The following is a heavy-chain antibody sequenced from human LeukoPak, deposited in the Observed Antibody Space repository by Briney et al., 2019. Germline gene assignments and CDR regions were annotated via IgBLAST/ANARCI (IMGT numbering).Heavy chain of an antibody. Sequence: NPGGSLRLSCAASGFTFSIYSLNWVRQAPGKGLEWVSSISSSSSYIYYADSVKGRFTISRDDAKNSLYLQMNSLRAEDTAVYYCARDSEVRYCSSTNCPSNYWGQGTLVTVSS. D-gene: IGHD2-2*01. V-gene: IGHV3-21*01. CDR1: GFTFSIYS. CDR3: ARDSEVRYCSSTNCPSNY. J-gene: IGHJ4*02. CDR2: ISSSSSYI.